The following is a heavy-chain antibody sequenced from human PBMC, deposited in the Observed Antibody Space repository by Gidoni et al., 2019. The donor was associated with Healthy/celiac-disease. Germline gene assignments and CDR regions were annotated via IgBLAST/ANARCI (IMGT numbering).Heavy chain of an antibody. V-gene: IGHV4-39*01. CDR3: ARDSGGSSTFDY. CDR1: GGSISSSSYY. J-gene: IGHJ4*02. CDR2: IYYSGST. D-gene: IGHD2-15*01. Sequence: QLQLQESGPGLVKPWETLSLTCTVSGGSISSSSYYWGWIRQPPGKGLEWIGSIYYSGSTYYTPSLKSRVTISVDTSKNQFSLNLSSVTAADTAVYYCARDSGGSSTFDYWGQGTLVTVSS.